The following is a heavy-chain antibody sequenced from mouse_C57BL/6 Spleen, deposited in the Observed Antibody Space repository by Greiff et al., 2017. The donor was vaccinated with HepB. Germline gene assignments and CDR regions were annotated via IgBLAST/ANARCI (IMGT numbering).Heavy chain of an antibody. V-gene: IGHV1-53*01. CDR2: INPSNGGT. CDR1: GYTFTSYW. D-gene: IGHD2-4*01. CDR3: ARWDYTWYFDV. J-gene: IGHJ1*03. Sequence: QVQLQQPGTELVKPGASVKLSCKASGYTFTSYWMHWVKQRPGQGLEWIGNINPSNGGTNYNEKFKSKATLPVDKSSSTAYMQRSSLTSEDSAVYYCARWDYTWYFDVWGTGTTVTVSS.